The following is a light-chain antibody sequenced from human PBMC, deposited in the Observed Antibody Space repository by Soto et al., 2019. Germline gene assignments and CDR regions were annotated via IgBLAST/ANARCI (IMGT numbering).Light chain of an antibody. J-gene: IGKJ4*01. Sequence: DIVMTQSPDSLAVSLGERATINCKSSQSILFSSNNKNYLTWYQQKPGQPPKPLIYWASTRESGVPDRFSGSGSATDFTLTISSLQAEDVAVYYCQQYYRPPVTFGGGTKVEIK. CDR3: QQYYRPPVT. V-gene: IGKV4-1*01. CDR2: WAS. CDR1: QSILFSSNNKNY.